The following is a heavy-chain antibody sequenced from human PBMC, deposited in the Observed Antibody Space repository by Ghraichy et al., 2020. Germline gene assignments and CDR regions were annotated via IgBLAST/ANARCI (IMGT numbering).Heavy chain of an antibody. CDR3: ARVSMGTIGDILTGYPNWYFDL. V-gene: IGHV4-30-2*01. J-gene: IGHJ2*01. CDR1: GGSISSGGYS. Sequence: SETLSLTCAVSGGSISSGGYSWSWIRQPPGKGLEWIGYIYHSGSTYYNPSLKSRVTISVDRSKNQFSLKLSSVTAADTAVYYCARVSMGTIGDILTGYPNWYFDLWGRGTLVTVSS. D-gene: IGHD3-9*01. CDR2: IYHSGST.